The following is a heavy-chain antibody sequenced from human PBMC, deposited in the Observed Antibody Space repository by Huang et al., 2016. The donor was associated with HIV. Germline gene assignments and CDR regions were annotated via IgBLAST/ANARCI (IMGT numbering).Heavy chain of an antibody. CDR2: ISNDGMKK. Sequence: CATSGFILSNYGMHWVRQAPGKGLKWVAFISNDGMKKNYADSVRGRFTVGRDNGNNTLFLQMRSLGVDDTAVYYCARGDYYDSSGYHPGYFDYWGQGILVTVSS. CDR1: GFILSNYG. CDR3: ARGDYYDSSGYHPGYFDY. J-gene: IGHJ4*02. D-gene: IGHD3-22*01. V-gene: IGHV3-33*04.